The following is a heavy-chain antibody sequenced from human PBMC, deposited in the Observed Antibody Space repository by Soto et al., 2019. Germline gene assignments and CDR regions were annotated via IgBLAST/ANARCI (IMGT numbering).Heavy chain of an antibody. CDR1: GYTFTSYG. J-gene: IGHJ5*02. CDR3: ARSLGYCSGGSCSS. D-gene: IGHD2-15*01. CDR2: ISAYNGNT. V-gene: IGHV1-18*01. Sequence: ASVKVSCKASGYTFTSYGISWVRQAPGQGLEWMGWISAYNGNTNYAQKFQGRVTMTEDTSTDTAYMELSSLRSEDTAVYYCARSLGYCSGGSCSSWGQGTLVTVSS.